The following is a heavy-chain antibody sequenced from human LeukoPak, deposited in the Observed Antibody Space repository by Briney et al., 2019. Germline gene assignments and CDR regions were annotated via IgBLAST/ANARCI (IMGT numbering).Heavy chain of an antibody. CDR2: ISGSGGST. J-gene: IGHJ4*02. V-gene: IGHV3-23*01. CDR3: TTDRKWCTYN. CDR1: GFTFSSYA. D-gene: IGHD2-8*02. Sequence: PGGSLRLSCAASGFTFSSYAMSWVRQAPGKGLEWVSAISGSGGSTDYADSVKGRFTISRDNSKNTLYLQMNNLKTEDTAVYYCTTDRKWCTYNWGQGTLVTVSS.